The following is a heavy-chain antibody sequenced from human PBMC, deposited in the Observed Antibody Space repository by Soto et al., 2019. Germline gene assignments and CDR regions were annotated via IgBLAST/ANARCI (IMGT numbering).Heavy chain of an antibody. V-gene: IGHV1-69*01. D-gene: IGHD2-2*03. CDR1: GGTFSSYA. CDR2: IIPIFGTA. Sequence: QVQLVQSGAEVKKPGSSVKVSCKASGGTFSSYAISWVRQAPGQGLEWMGGIIPIFGTANYAQKFQGRVTIPADESTRTAYMELSSLRSEDTAVYYCASGYCSSTSCYGYGMDVWGQGTTVTVSS. J-gene: IGHJ6*02. CDR3: ASGYCSSTSCYGYGMDV.